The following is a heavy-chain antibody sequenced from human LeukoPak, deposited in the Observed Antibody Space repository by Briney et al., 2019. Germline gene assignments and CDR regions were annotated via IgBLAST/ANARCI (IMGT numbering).Heavy chain of an antibody. CDR1: GGSITSNSYY. CDR3: AKGRRDGYMLLWEDY. Sequence: SETLSLTCTVSGGSITSNSYYWGWIRQPPGNGQEWIGSIYYSGSTYYNPSLESRVTISVDTSKNQVSLKLSSVTAADTAVYYCAKGRRDGYMLLWEDYWGQGTLVTVSS. J-gene: IGHJ4*02. D-gene: IGHD5-24*01. CDR2: IYYSGST. V-gene: IGHV4-39*07.